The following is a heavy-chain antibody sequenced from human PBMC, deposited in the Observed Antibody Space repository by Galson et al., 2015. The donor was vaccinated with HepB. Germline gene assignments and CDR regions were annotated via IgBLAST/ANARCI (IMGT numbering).Heavy chain of an antibody. D-gene: IGHD4-17*01. CDR1: GYTFTSYG. CDR3: ARDYGDYVRSPIPQDY. V-gene: IGHV1-18*04. CDR2: ISAYNGNT. Sequence: QSGAEVKKPGESLKISCKASGYTFTSYGISWVRQAPGQGLEWMGWISAYNGNTNYAQKLQGRVTMTTDTSTSTAYMELRSLRSDDTAVYYCARDYGDYVRSPIPQDYWGQGTLVTVSS. J-gene: IGHJ4*02.